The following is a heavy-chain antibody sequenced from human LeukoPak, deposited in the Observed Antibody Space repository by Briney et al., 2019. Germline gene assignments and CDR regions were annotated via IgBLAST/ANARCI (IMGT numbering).Heavy chain of an antibody. D-gene: IGHD3-10*01. CDR1: GYSFIGNY. Sequence: LWASVNVSCKTSGYSFIGNYIHWVRQAPGQGLEWMGWISPTNGATNYDQRFQGRVTLTWDTSISTAFMELSSLTSDDTAVYYCARGGPFWFGVLDVWGQGTTVAVSS. V-gene: IGHV1-2*02. J-gene: IGHJ6*02. CDR2: ISPTNGAT. CDR3: ARGGPFWFGVLDV.